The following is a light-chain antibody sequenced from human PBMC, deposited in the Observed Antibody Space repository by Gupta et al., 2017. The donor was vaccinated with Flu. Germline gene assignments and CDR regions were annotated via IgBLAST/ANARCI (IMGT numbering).Light chain of an antibody. CDR1: QSVSSY. J-gene: IGKJ3*01. V-gene: IGKV3-11*01. CDR3: LQRSNWPLFT. Sequence: STLSLSPGERATHSCRASQSVSSYLAWYQQKPGQAPRLLIYDASNRATGIPARFSGSGSGTDFTLTISSLEPEDFAVYYCLQRSNWPLFTFGPGTKVDIK. CDR2: DAS.